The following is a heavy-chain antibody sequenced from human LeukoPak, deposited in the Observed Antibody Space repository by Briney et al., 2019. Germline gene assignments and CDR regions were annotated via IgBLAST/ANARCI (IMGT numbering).Heavy chain of an antibody. CDR3: AGGLLTYYYARDGPPPSLNYYFDY. V-gene: IGHV4-4*07. CDR2: NSSNGST. D-gene: IGHD3-10*02. Sequence: PSETLSLTCTVSSFSISRDYWTWIRQPAGKELEWLGLNSSNGSTNYNPSLNSRVTMSVDTAKNQVSLKLTSVTAADTAVYFCAGGLLTYYYARDGPPPSLNYYFDYWGLGIQVSVSS. J-gene: IGHJ4*02. CDR1: SFSISRDY.